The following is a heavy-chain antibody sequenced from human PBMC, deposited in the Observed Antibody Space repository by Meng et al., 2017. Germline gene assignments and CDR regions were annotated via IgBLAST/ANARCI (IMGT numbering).Heavy chain of an antibody. J-gene: IGHJ3*02. CDR3: ATYYYDSSGYFNAFDI. D-gene: IGHD3-22*01. CDR2: MNPNSGNT. V-gene: IGHV1-8*01. CDR1: GYTFTSYD. Sequence: ASAKVSCKASGYTFTSYDINWVRQATGQGLEWMGWMNPNSGNTGYAQKFQGRVTMTRNTSISTAYMELSSLRSEDTAVYYCATYYYDSSGYFNAFDIWGQGTMVTVSS.